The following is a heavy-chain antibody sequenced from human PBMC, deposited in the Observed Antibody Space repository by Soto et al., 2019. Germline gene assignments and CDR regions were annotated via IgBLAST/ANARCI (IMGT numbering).Heavy chain of an antibody. CDR2: ISDSGGRT. Sequence: EAQVLESGGGLVQPGGSLRLSCAASGFTFSTYAMSWVRQAPGKGLEWVSAISDSGGRTYYADSVQGRFTISRDNSKNTLFRQMSSLRAEDTAIYYWATRTYSGAFHGNADVDVWGQGTMVTVSS. D-gene: IGHD2-21*01. V-gene: IGHV3-23*01. J-gene: IGHJ6*02. CDR1: GFTFSTYA. CDR3: ATRTYSGAFHGNADVDV.